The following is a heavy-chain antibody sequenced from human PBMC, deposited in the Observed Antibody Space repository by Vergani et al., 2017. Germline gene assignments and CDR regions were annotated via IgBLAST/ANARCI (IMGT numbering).Heavy chain of an antibody. Sequence: QSQLVQSGDEVKKPGASVKVSCKTSGYSFINYGISWVRQAPGQGLEWLGWVSPYNGNTNYGQKIQGRVTMTTDTSTRTAYMQLRSLTFDDTAVYYCARDRSAAGGYYYYYYYMDVWGKGTTVTVSS. V-gene: IGHV1-18*01. CDR1: GYSFINYG. CDR3: ARDRSAAGGYYYYYYYMDV. CDR2: VSPYNGNT. J-gene: IGHJ6*03. D-gene: IGHD6-13*01.